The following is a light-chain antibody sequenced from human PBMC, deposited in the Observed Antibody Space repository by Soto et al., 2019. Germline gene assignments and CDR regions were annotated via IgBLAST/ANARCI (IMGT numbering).Light chain of an antibody. CDR1: ESIGSN. CDR2: GAS. CDR3: QQYNKWPLFT. J-gene: IGKJ3*01. Sequence: ETVLTQSPATFSVSPGERATLSFRASESIGSNLAWYQQRPGQPPRLLIYGASTRATGVPARFSGSGSGTEFTLTINSLQSEDFALYYCQQYNKWPLFTFGPGTKVDI. V-gene: IGKV3-15*01.